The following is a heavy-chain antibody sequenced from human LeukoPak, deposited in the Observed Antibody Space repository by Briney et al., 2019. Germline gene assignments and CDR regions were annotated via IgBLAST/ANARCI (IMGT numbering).Heavy chain of an antibody. CDR1: GGSISSYY. D-gene: IGHD6-13*01. V-gene: IGHV4-59*01. J-gene: IGHJ4*02. Sequence: SETLSLTCTVSGGSISSYYWSWIRQPPGEGLEWIGYIYYSGSTNYNPSLKSRVTISVDTSKNQFSLKLSSVTAADTAVCYCASSGHLVDSSSWYTFDYWGQGTLVTVSS. CDR2: IYYSGST. CDR3: ASSGHLVDSSSWYTFDY.